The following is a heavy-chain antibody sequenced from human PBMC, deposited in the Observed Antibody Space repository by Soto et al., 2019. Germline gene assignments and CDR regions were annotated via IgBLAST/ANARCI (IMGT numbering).Heavy chain of an antibody. Sequence: GWSLRLSSVASGFTFTNFLLSWARQAPGKRLEWVANINQDGSAKYYVPSVRGRVTISRDNAKNALYLQMNSLRVEDAAVYYCATSAGAPGNYWGQGTLGTVSS. V-gene: IGHV3-7*02. CDR3: ATSAGAPGNY. J-gene: IGHJ4*02. CDR1: GFTFTNFL. D-gene: IGHD1-26*01. CDR2: INQDGSAK.